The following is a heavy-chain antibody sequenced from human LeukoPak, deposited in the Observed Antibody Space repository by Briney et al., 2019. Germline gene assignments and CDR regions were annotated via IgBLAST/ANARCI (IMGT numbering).Heavy chain of an antibody. D-gene: IGHD2-2*01. V-gene: IGHV1-69*13. CDR2: IIPIFGTA. J-gene: IGHJ5*02. CDR3: ASHPGVPAAMYYWFDP. Sequence: GASVKVSCKASGGTFSSYAISWVRQAPGQGLEWMGGIIPIFGTANYAQKFQGRVTITADESTSTAYMELSSLRSEDTAVYYCASHPGVPAAMYYWFDPWGQGTLVTVSS. CDR1: GGTFSSYA.